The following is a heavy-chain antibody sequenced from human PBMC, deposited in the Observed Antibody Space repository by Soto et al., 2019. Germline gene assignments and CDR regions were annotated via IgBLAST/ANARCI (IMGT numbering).Heavy chain of an antibody. Sequence: LSLTCDGASCSVSIGEYYWSWIRQTPGKGLEWIGYIYHSGSTYYNPSLKSRVTISVDRSKNQFSLKLSSVTAADTAVYYCAMGAARDAFDSWGKGTMVTV. V-gene: IGHV4-30-2*01. CDR1: SCSVSIGEYY. CDR3: AMGAARDAFDS. J-gene: IGHJ3*02. CDR2: IYHSGST. D-gene: IGHD6-6*01.